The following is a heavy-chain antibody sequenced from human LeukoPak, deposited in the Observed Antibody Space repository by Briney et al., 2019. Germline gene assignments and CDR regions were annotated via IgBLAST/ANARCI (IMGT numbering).Heavy chain of an antibody. CDR3: VKGISMIAKLPLDY. V-gene: IGHV3-64D*09. CDR1: GFTFSTYA. J-gene: IGHJ4*02. D-gene: IGHD3-22*01. CDR2: ISSNGGRT. Sequence: GGSLRLSCSASGFTFSTYAMHWVRQAPGKGLEYVSGISSNGGRTDYAGSVKGRFTISRDNSKNTLYLQMSSLRAEDTAVYYCVKGISMIAKLPLDYWGQGTLVTVSS.